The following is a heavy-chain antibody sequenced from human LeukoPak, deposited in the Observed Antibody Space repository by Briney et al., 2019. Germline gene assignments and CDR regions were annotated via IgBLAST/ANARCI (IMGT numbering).Heavy chain of an antibody. J-gene: IGHJ4*02. CDR2: IYTSGST. V-gene: IGHV4-4*07. CDR3: ARGYYDILTGYWSEYYFDY. Sequence: SETLSLTCTVSGGSISSYYWSWIRQPAGKGLEWIGRIYTSGSTNYNPSLKSRVTMSVDTSKNQFSLKLSSVTAADTAVYYCARGYYDILTGYWSEYYFDYWGQGTLVTVSS. CDR1: GGSISSYY. D-gene: IGHD3-9*01.